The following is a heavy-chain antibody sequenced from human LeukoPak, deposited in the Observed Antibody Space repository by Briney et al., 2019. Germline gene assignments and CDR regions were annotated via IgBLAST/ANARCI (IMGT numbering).Heavy chain of an antibody. Sequence: GGSLRLSCAASGFSFSSYSMNWVRQAPGKGLGWVSSISSSSYIYYADSVKGRFTISRDNAKNSLYLQMNSLRAEDTAVYYCAREIIVYDSSGPDAFDIWGQGTMVTVSS. CDR1: GFSFSSYS. CDR3: AREIIVYDSSGPDAFDI. D-gene: IGHD3-22*01. V-gene: IGHV3-21*01. J-gene: IGHJ3*02. CDR2: ISSSSYI.